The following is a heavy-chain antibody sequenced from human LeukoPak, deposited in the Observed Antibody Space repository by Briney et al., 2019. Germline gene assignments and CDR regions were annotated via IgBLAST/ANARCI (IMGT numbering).Heavy chain of an antibody. Sequence: QTGGSLRLSCSASGFTFSSYAMHWVRQAPGKGLEYVSSISSNVGSTYYADSVKGRCTISRDNSKNTLYLQMISLRAEDTAVYYCVKGDSGSAVDYWGQGALVTVSS. CDR1: GFTFSSYA. J-gene: IGHJ4*02. CDR2: ISSNVGST. CDR3: VKGDSGSAVDY. D-gene: IGHD1-26*01. V-gene: IGHV3-64D*06.